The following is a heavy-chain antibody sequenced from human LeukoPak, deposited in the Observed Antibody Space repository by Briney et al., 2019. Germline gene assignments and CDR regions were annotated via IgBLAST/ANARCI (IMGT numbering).Heavy chain of an antibody. CDR1: GFTFSSYS. J-gene: IGHJ3*02. CDR3: ARDLRYDSYAFDI. V-gene: IGHV3-21*01. CDR2: ISSSSSYI. D-gene: IGHD3-22*01. Sequence: PGGSLRLSCAASGFTFSSYSMNWVRQAPGKGLEWVSSISSSSSYIYYADSVKGRFTISRDNAKNSLYLQMNSLRAEDTAVYYCARDLRYDSYAFDIWGQGTMVTVSS.